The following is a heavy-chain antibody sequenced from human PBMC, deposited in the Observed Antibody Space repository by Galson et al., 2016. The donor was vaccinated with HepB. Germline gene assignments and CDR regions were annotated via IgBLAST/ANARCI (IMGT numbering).Heavy chain of an antibody. V-gene: IGHV4-4*02. D-gene: IGHD4/OR15-4a*01. Sequence: SETLSLTCAVSGDSISNNSWWTWVRQFPGQGLEWIGEIYQTGTAHHNPSFTSRANISIDKSKNEISLRLASVTAADTAVYYCTRGTLGSVATMAFDYWGQGTLVTVSP. J-gene: IGHJ4*02. CDR1: GDSISNNSW. CDR2: IYQTGTA. CDR3: TRGTLGSVATMAFDY.